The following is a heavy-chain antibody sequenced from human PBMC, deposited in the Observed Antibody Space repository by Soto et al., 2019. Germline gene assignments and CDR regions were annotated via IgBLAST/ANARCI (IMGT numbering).Heavy chain of an antibody. D-gene: IGHD3-10*01. Sequence: PGESLKISCAASGFTFSSYGMHWVRQAPGKGLEWVAVISYDGSNKYYADSVKGRFTISRDNSKNTLYLQMNSLRAEDTAVYYCAKDHGSSYYYGMDVWGQGTTVTVSS. CDR1: GFTFSSYG. CDR2: ISYDGSNK. CDR3: AKDHGSSYYYGMDV. J-gene: IGHJ6*02. V-gene: IGHV3-30*18.